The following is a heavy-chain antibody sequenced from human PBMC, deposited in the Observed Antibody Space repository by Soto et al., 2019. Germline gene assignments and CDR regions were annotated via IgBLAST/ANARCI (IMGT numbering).Heavy chain of an antibody. CDR2: ISSSSSYI. CDR3: ARDRKRGIAAAGTYGMDV. J-gene: IGHJ6*02. V-gene: IGHV3-21*01. Sequence: GGSLRLSCAASGFTFSSYSMNWVRQAPGKGLEWVSSISSSSSYIYYADSVKGRFTISRDNAKNSLYLQMNSLRAEDTAVYYCARDRKRGIAAAGTYGMDVWGQGTTVTVSS. D-gene: IGHD6-13*01. CDR1: GFTFSSYS.